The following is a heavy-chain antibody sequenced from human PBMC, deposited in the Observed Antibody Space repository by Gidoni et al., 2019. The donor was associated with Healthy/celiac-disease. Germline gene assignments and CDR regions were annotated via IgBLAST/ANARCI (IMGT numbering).Heavy chain of an antibody. CDR2: ISYDGSNK. J-gene: IGHJ6*02. CDR3: AKADPTNTNYYYGMDV. V-gene: IGHV3-30*18. CDR1: GFTFSSDG. D-gene: IGHD2-8*01. Sequence: QVQLVGSGGGVVQPGRSLSLSCAASGFTFSSDGMHWVRQAPGKGLEWVAVISYDGSNKYYADSVKGRFTISRDNSKNTLYLQMISLRAEDTAVYYCAKADPTNTNYYYGMDVWCQGTTVTVSS.